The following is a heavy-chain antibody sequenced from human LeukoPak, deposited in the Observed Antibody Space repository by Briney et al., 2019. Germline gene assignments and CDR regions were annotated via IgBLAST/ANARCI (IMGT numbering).Heavy chain of an antibody. Sequence: GGPLRLSCAASGLTVSSNYMSWVRQAPGKGLEWVSVIYSGGSTYYADSVKGRFTISRDNSKNTLYLQMNSLRAEDTAVYYCARLTYGDYAFDIWGQGTMVTVSS. CDR3: ARLTYGDYAFDI. J-gene: IGHJ3*02. V-gene: IGHV3-66*01. D-gene: IGHD4-17*01. CDR2: IYSGGST. CDR1: GLTVSSNY.